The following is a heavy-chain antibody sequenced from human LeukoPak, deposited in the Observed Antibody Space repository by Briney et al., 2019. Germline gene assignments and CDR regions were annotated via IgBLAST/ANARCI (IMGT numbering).Heavy chain of an antibody. J-gene: IGHJ4*02. D-gene: IGHD3-3*01. V-gene: IGHV4-4*02. CDR2: IYHTGSV. CDR3: ARHYDLWSGYNY. CDR1: GGSINSNYW. Sequence: ASETLSLTCAVSGGSINSNYWWTWVRQSPGKGLEWIGEIYHTGSVNYNLSLESRVTISRDRSKNRFSLMLRSVTAADTAVYYCARHYDLWSGYNYWGQGLLVTVSS.